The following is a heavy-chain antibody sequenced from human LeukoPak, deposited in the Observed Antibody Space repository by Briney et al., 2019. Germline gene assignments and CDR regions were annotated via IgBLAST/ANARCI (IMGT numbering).Heavy chain of an antibody. CDR1: GFTVGSNF. CDR3: ARDQYSGSYIPDAFDI. J-gene: IGHJ3*02. D-gene: IGHD1-26*01. V-gene: IGHV3-66*01. Sequence: GGSLRLSYTASGFTVGSNFLTWVRQAPGKGLEWVSVMYASGTLYYGDSVKGRFTISRDNAKNSLYLQMNSLRAEDTAVYYCARDQYSGSYIPDAFDIWGQGTMVTVSS. CDR2: MYASGTL.